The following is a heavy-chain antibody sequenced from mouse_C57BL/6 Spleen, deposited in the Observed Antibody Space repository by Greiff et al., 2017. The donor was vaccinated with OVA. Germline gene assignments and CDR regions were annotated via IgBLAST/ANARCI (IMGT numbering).Heavy chain of an antibody. V-gene: IGHV1-76*01. J-gene: IGHJ1*03. D-gene: IGHD4-1*01. CDR2: IYPGSGNT. Sequence: VKLMESGAELVRPGASVKLSCKASGYTFTDYYINWVKQRPGQGLEWIARIYPGSGNTYYNEKFKGKATLTAEKSSSTAYMQLSSLTSEDSAVYFCASPANWDGDWYFDVWGTGTTVTVSS. CDR1: GYTFTDYY. CDR3: ASPANWDGDWYFDV.